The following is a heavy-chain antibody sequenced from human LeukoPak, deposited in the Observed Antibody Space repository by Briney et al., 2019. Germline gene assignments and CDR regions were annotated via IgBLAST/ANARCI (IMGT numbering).Heavy chain of an antibody. CDR3: ARTYYYGSGRYFDY. D-gene: IGHD3-10*01. CDR2: IYYSGNT. V-gene: IGHV4-59*01. Sequence: SETLSLTCSVSGASITNYWSWIRQAPGKGLEWIGYIYYSGNTNTYNPSLKSRATISLYTSRKYFSLELRSVTAADTAVYYYARTYYYGSGRYFDYWGQGTLVTVSS. J-gene: IGHJ4*02. CDR1: GASITNY.